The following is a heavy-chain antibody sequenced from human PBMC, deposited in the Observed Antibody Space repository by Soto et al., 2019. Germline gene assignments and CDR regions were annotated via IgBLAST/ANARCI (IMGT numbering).Heavy chain of an antibody. J-gene: IGHJ4*02. Sequence: QVQLVQSGAEVKKPGASVKVSCKASGYTFTSYDINWVLQATGQGLEWMGWMNPNSGNTGYAQKFQGRVTMTRNTSISPAYIELSSLRSADTAVYYCSRENVMVNDDWGQGTLVTVSS. CDR2: MNPNSGNT. D-gene: IGHD3-22*01. CDR1: GYTFTSYD. V-gene: IGHV1-8*01. CDR3: SRENVMVNDD.